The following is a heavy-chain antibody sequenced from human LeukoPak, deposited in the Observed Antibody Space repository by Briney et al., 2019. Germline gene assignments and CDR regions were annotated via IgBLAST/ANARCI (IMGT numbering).Heavy chain of an antibody. D-gene: IGHD1-7*01. J-gene: IGHJ4*02. V-gene: IGHV3-7*01. CDR1: GFTFSSYW. Sequence: TGGSLRLSCAASGFTFSSYWMSWVRQAPGKGLEWVSNIKQDGSENYYVDSVKGRFTISRDNAKNSLYLQMNSLRAEDTAVYYCAREGRYNWNYVPGGHFDSWGQGTLVAVSS. CDR3: AREGRYNWNYVPGGHFDS. CDR2: IKQDGSEN.